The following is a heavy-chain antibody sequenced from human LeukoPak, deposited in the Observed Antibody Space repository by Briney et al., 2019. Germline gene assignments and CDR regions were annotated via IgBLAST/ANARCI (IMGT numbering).Heavy chain of an antibody. Sequence: GGSLRLSCAASGFTFSSYEMNWVRQAPGKGLEWVSYISSSGSTIYYADSVKGRFTISRDNAKNSLYLQMNSLRAEDTAAYYCAREEGFYILTFYGMDVWGQGTTVTVSS. V-gene: IGHV3-48*03. J-gene: IGHJ6*02. D-gene: IGHD3-9*01. CDR1: GFTFSSYE. CDR3: AREEGFYILTFYGMDV. CDR2: ISSSGSTI.